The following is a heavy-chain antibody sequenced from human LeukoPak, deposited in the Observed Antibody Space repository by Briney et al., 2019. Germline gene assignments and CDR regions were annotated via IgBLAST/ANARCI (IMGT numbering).Heavy chain of an antibody. CDR3: TRVVGDVGGLYYYYMDV. V-gene: IGHV3-49*04. CDR1: GFTFGDYA. Sequence: GGSLRLSCTASGFTFGDYAMSWVRQAPGKGLEWVGFIRSKAYGGTTEYAASVRGRFTISRDDSKSIAYLQMNSLKTEDTAVYYCTRVVGDVGGLYYYYMDVWGKGTTVTVSS. J-gene: IGHJ6*03. CDR2: IRSKAYGGTT. D-gene: IGHD3-10*01.